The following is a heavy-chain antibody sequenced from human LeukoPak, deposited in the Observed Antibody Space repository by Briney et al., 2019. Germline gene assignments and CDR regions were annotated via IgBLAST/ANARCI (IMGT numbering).Heavy chain of an antibody. CDR1: GFTFRSHA. Sequence: GGSLRLSCATSGFTFRSHAMHWVRQSPGKGLEWVAQIWYDGSNKYYADSVKGRFSVSRDNSKNTLYLQMNSLRAEDTAVYYCARVGYEYYDILTGYDYWGQGTLVTVSS. V-gene: IGHV3-33*01. CDR3: ARVGYEYYDILTGYDY. D-gene: IGHD3-9*01. J-gene: IGHJ4*02. CDR2: IWYDGSNK.